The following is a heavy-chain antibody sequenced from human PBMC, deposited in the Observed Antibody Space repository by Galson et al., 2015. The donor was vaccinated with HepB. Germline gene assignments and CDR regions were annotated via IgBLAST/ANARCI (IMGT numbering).Heavy chain of an antibody. J-gene: IGHJ6*03. D-gene: IGHD2-2*02. CDR2: IKQDGIEK. V-gene: IGHV3-7*03. Sequence: SLRLSCAASGFTLSSYLMSWVRQAPGEGLEWVANIKQDGIEKYYVDSVKGRFTISRDNAKNSLYLQMNSLRAEDTAVYYCARDNEHCGSPNCYKYDYYYYMDVWGKGTTVTVSS. CDR3: ARDNEHCGSPNCYKYDYYYYMDV. CDR1: GFTLSSYL.